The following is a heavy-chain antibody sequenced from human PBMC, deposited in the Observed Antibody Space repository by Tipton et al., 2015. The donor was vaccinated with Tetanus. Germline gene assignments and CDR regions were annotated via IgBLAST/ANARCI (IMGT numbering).Heavy chain of an antibody. V-gene: IGHV1-18*01. CDR1: GYTFNTFG. CDR2: ISVYNGNT. D-gene: IGHD6-13*01. CDR3: ARDEGRIAAAGTYFES. Sequence: QLVQSGAEVKKPGASVKVSCKASGYTFNTFGISWVRQAPGQGLEWIGWISVYNGNTNYGQNVQGRVTMTTDTPTSTAYMELKSLRSDDTAVYYCARDEGRIAAAGTYFESWGQGTLVTVSS. J-gene: IGHJ4*02.